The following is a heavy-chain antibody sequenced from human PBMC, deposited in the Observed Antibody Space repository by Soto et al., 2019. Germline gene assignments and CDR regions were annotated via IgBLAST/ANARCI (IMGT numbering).Heavy chain of an antibody. Sequence: GGSLRLSCAASGFTFSSYAMSWVRQAPGKGLEWVSGLSGSGGTTYYADSVKGRVTISRDNFKNMVYLEMNNLRPEDTAVYYCAKKVLSVAAAPSDRFDPWGQGTLVTVS. CDR1: GFTFSSYA. CDR2: LSGSGGTT. D-gene: IGHD2-15*01. V-gene: IGHV3-23*01. CDR3: AKKVLSVAAAPSDRFDP. J-gene: IGHJ5*02.